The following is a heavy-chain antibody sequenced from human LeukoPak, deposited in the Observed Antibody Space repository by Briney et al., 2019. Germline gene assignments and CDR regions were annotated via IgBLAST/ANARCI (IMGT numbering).Heavy chain of an antibody. D-gene: IGHD3-3*01. Sequence: PGGSLRLSCAASGFTFSSYAMHWVRQAPGKGLEWVAVISYDGSNKYYADSVKGRFTISRDNSKNTLYLQMNSLRAEDTAVYYCARVKYYDFWSGYYYFDYWGQGTLVTVSS. CDR2: ISYDGSNK. V-gene: IGHV3-30-3*01. J-gene: IGHJ4*02. CDR3: ARVKYYDFWSGYYYFDY. CDR1: GFTFSSYA.